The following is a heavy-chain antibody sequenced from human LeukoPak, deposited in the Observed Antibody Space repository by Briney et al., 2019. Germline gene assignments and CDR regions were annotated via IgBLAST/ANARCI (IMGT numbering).Heavy chain of an antibody. CDR2: IKQDGSEK. J-gene: IGHJ4*02. V-gene: IGHV3-7*01. CDR3: ATNSYGAY. D-gene: IGHD5-18*01. Sequence: GGALRLSCAASGFTFSSYWMSWVRQAPGKGREWVANIKQDGSEKYYVDSVKGRFTISRDNAKNSLYLQMNSLRAEDTAVYYRATNSYGAYWGQGTLVTVSS. CDR1: GFTFSSYW.